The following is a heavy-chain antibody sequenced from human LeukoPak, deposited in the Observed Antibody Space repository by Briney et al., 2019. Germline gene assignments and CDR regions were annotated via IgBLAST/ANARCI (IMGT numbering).Heavy chain of an antibody. Sequence: GGSLRLSCAASGFTFSSYGMSWVRQAPGKGLEWVANIREYGSEKYYVDSVKGRFTISRDNAKNSLYLQMNSLRAEDTALYYCAKGPGVRGVIIASPFDYWGQGTLVTVSS. CDR2: IREYGSEK. CDR1: GFTFSSYG. D-gene: IGHD3-10*01. CDR3: AKGPGVRGVIIASPFDY. V-gene: IGHV3-7*03. J-gene: IGHJ4*02.